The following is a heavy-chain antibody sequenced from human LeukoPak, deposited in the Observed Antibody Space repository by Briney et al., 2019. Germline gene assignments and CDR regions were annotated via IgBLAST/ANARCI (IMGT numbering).Heavy chain of an antibody. CDR3: ARDQDPYYDFWSALIGSAFDI. J-gene: IGHJ3*02. V-gene: IGHV1-3*01. D-gene: IGHD3-3*01. CDR1: GYTFPSYA. Sequence: GASVKVSCKASGYTFPSYAMHWVRQAPGQRLEWMGWINAGNGNTKYSQKFQGRVTITRDTSASTAYMELSSLRSEDTAVYYCARDQDPYYDFWSALIGSAFDIWGQGTMVTVSS. CDR2: INAGNGNT.